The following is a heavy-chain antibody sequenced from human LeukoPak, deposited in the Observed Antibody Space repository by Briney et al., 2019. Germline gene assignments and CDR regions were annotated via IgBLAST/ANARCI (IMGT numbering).Heavy chain of an antibody. J-gene: IGHJ4*02. Sequence: GGSLRLSCAASGFTFSSYSMTWVRQAPEKGLEWVSVIGGDGSITFYAESVKGRFPISRDNSKNMVYLQMSSLRAEDTAVYYCARELRGRSLDYWGQGTLVTVSS. CDR1: GFTFSSYS. V-gene: IGHV3-23*01. D-gene: IGHD5-24*01. CDR3: ARELRGRSLDY. CDR2: IGGDGSIT.